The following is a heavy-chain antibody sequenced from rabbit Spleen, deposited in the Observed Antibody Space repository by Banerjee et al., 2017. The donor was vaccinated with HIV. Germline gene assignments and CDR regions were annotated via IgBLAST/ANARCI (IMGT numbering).Heavy chain of an antibody. V-gene: IGHV1S40*01. CDR3: ARVGGVGVYGYATL. CDR1: GFSFSSGYY. J-gene: IGHJ4*01. D-gene: IGHD6-1*01. CDR2: IAAGSGGTT. Sequence: QSLEESGGDLVKPGTSLTLTCKASGFSFSSGYYICWVRQAPGKGLEWIACIAAGSGGTTYYASWAKGRFTISKTSSTTVTLQMTSLTAADTATYFCARVGGVGVYGYATLWGQGTLVTVS.